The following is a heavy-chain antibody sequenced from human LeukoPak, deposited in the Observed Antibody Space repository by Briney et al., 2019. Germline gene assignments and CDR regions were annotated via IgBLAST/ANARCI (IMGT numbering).Heavy chain of an antibody. CDR3: ARDLHCSSTSCPMGDYFDY. CDR1: GYTFTGYY. Sequence: GASVKVSCKASGYTFTGYYMHWVRQAPGQGLEWMGRIIPILGIANYAQKFQGRVTITADKSTSTAYMELSSLRSEDTAVYYCARDLHCSSTSCPMGDYFDYWGQGTLVTVSS. D-gene: IGHD2-2*01. J-gene: IGHJ4*02. V-gene: IGHV1-69*04. CDR2: IIPILGIA.